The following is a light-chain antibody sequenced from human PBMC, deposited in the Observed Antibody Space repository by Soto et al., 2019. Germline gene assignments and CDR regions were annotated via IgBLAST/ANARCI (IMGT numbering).Light chain of an antibody. CDR3: QQYGSSNRT. Sequence: EIVLTQSPGTPFLSSGERATLSCRASQSVSSSYLAWYQQKPGQAPRLLIYGASSRATGIPDRFSGSGSGTDVTLTISRLEKEDGAVYYCQQYGSSNRTFGQGAKVDIK. J-gene: IGKJ1*01. V-gene: IGKV3-20*01. CDR2: GAS. CDR1: QSVSSSY.